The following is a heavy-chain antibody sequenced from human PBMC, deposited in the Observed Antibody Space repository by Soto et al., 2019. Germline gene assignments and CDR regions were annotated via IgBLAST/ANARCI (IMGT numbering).Heavy chain of an antibody. CDR2: IYHSGST. Sequence: SETLSLTCAVSGGSISSGGYSWSWIRQPPGKGLEWIGYIYHSGSTYYNPSLKSRVTMLVDTYKNQFSLSLSSVTAADTAVYYCANLIVFHSSYYHDYWGHGTMVTVSS. J-gene: IGHJ4*01. D-gene: IGHD1-26*01. V-gene: IGHV4-30-2*01. CDR1: GGSISSGGYS. CDR3: ANLIVFHSSYYHDY.